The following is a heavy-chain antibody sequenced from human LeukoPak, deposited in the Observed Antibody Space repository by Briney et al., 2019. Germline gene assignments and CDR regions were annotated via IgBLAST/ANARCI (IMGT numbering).Heavy chain of an antibody. CDR3: ASPAGGSGGSYYYYYGMDV. Sequence: SVKVSCQASVGTLSGYASSWVRQPPGQGLEWMGGIIHSLGTVNYAQKFQGRVTITSDESTSTAYMELSSLRSEDTAGYYCASPAGGSGGSYYYYYGMDVWGQGTTVTV. CDR1: VGTLSGYA. J-gene: IGHJ6*02. D-gene: IGHD2-15*01. V-gene: IGHV1-69*13. CDR2: IIHSLGTV.